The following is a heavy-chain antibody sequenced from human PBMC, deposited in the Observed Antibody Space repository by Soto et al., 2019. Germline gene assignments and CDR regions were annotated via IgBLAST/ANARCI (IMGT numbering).Heavy chain of an antibody. Sequence: NPSETLSLTCTVSGGSISSSSHYWGWIRQPPGKGLEWIGSIYYSGSTYYNPSLKSRVTISVDTSKNQFSLKLSSVTAADTAVYYCARAYSSSWLKPRYFYYYMDVWGKGSTVTVSS. D-gene: IGHD6-13*01. V-gene: IGHV4-39*01. CDR1: GGSISSSSHY. CDR2: IYYSGST. J-gene: IGHJ6*03. CDR3: ARAYSSSWLKPRYFYYYMDV.